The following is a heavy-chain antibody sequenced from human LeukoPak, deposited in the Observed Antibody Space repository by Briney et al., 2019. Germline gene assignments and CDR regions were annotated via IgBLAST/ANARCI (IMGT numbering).Heavy chain of an antibody. V-gene: IGHV3-21*01. CDR1: GFTFSSYS. CDR2: ISTSSSYI. D-gene: IGHD3-16*01. CDR3: ARDVSPFDY. J-gene: IGHJ4*02. Sequence: PGGSLRLSCAASGFTFSSYSMNWVRQAPGKGLEWVSSISTSSSYIHYADSVKGRFTISRDNAKNSLYLQMNSLRAEDTAVYYCARDVSPFDYWGQGTLVTVSS.